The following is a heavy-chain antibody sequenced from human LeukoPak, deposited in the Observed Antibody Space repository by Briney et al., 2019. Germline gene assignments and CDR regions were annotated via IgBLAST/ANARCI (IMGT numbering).Heavy chain of an antibody. CDR1: GCTFSSYA. Sequence: GGSLRLSCAASGCTFSSYAMSWVRQAPGKGLEWVSAISGSGGSTYYADSVKGRFTISRDNSKNTLYLQMNSLRAEDTAVYYCAKVTATPNYYYGMDVWGQGTTVTVSS. CDR3: AKVTATPNYYYGMDV. D-gene: IGHD2-21*02. J-gene: IGHJ6*02. V-gene: IGHV3-23*01. CDR2: ISGSGGST.